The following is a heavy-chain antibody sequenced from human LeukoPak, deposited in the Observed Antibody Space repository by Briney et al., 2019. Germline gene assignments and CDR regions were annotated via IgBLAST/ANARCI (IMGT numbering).Heavy chain of an antibody. CDR1: GFTFSSYG. CDR2: ISYDGSNK. J-gene: IGHJ4*02. CDR3: AEEDWRDHYYDSSGPPDY. D-gene: IGHD3-22*01. Sequence: PGGSLRLSCAASGFTFSSYGMHWVRQAPGKGLEWVAVISYDGSNKYYADSVKGRFTISRDNFKNTLYLQMNSLRAEDTDVYYCAEEDWRDHYYDSSGPPDYWGQGTLVTVSS. V-gene: IGHV3-30*18.